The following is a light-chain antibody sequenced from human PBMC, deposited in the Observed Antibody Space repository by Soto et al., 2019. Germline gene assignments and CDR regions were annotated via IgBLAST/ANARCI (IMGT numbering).Light chain of an antibody. V-gene: IGKV3-11*01. J-gene: IGKJ1*01. CDR1: QSVSSS. CDR2: DAS. CDR3: QQRSNWPRM. Sequence: EIVLTQSPATLSLSPGERGTLSCRASQSVSSSLAWYQQKPGQAPRLLIYDASNRATGIPARFSGSGSGTDFTLTISSLEPEDFAVYYCQQRSNWPRMFGQGTKVEIK.